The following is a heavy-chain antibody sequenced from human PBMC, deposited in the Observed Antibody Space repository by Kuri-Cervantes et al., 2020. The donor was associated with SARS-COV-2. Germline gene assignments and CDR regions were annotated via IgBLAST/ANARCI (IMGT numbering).Heavy chain of an antibody. D-gene: IGHD2-2*01. CDR2: INHSGST. CDR1: GFTFSSYA. Sequence: SQTLSLTCAASGFTFSSYAMSWVRQAPGKGLEWIGEINHSGSTNYNPSLKSRVTISVDTSKNQFSLKLSSVTAADTAVYYCARGFEDCSSTSCYPGGFDPWGQGTLVTVSS. J-gene: IGHJ5*02. V-gene: IGHV4-34*01. CDR3: ARGFEDCSSTSCYPGGFDP.